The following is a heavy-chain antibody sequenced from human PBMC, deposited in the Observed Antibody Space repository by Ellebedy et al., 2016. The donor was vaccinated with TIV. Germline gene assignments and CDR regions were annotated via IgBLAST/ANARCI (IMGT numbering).Heavy chain of an antibody. CDR2: ISGEGTGT. J-gene: IGHJ6*02. CDR3: ARGLNYGLDV. V-gene: IGHV3-74*01. CDR1: GITFSSNP. Sequence: PGGSLRLSCADSGITFSSNPMHWVRQAPGKGLVWVSRISGEGTGTGYADSVKGRFTISRDNAKNTLYLQMSSLRAEDTAVYYCARGLNYGLDVWGQGTTVTVSS.